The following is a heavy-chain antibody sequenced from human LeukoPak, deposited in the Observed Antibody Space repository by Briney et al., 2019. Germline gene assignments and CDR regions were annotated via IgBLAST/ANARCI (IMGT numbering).Heavy chain of an antibody. V-gene: IGHV3-30*02. Sequence: GGSLRLSCAASGFTFSSYGMHWVRQAPGKGLEWVAFIRYDGSNKYYADSVKGRFTISRDNSENTLYLQMNSLRAEDTAVYYCAKVDTAMAGGAFDIWGQGTMVTVSS. CDR3: AKVDTAMAGGAFDI. J-gene: IGHJ3*02. CDR1: GFTFSSYG. D-gene: IGHD5-18*01. CDR2: IRYDGSNK.